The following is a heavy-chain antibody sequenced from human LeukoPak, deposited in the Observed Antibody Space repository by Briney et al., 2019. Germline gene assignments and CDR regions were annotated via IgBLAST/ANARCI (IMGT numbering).Heavy chain of an antibody. Sequence: GGSLRLSCAASGFTFSDSYMSWIRQAPGRGLDWVSYISSSGTTLYYAVSVKGRFTISRDNAKNSLFLQMNSLRAEDTAVYYCARGGLVRGVIMNWGQGTLVTVSS. D-gene: IGHD3-10*01. J-gene: IGHJ4*02. CDR3: ARGGLVRGVIMN. CDR2: ISSSGTTL. CDR1: GFTFSDSY. V-gene: IGHV3-11*01.